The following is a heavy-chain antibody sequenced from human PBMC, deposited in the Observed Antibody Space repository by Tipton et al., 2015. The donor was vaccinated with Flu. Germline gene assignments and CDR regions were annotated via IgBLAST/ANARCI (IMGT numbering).Heavy chain of an antibody. CDR2: INPQNGGT. Sequence: QLVQSGAEVKKPGASVKVSCKASGYTFTGYYIQWVRQAPGQGLEWMGWINPQNGGTKFAQDFQGRVTMTRDTSINTAYMEVRGLRYNDTAMYYCASGQWLDQMFCGMEVWGQGTAVNVSS. CDR1: GYTFTGYY. D-gene: IGHD6-19*01. J-gene: IGHJ6*02. V-gene: IGHV1-2*02. CDR3: ASGQWLDQMFCGMEV.